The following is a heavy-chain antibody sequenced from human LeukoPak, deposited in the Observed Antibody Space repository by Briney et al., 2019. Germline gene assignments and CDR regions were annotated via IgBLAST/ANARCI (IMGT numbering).Heavy chain of an antibody. D-gene: IGHD3-9*01. Sequence: GASVKVSCKVSGYTLTELSMHWVRQAPGKGLEWMGGFDTEDGETIYAQKFQGRVTMTEDTSTDTAYMELSSLRSEDTAVYYCETGVLRYCVGYFDYWGQGTLVTVSS. J-gene: IGHJ4*02. CDR3: ETGVLRYCVGYFDY. V-gene: IGHV1-24*01. CDR1: GYTLTELS. CDR2: FDTEDGET.